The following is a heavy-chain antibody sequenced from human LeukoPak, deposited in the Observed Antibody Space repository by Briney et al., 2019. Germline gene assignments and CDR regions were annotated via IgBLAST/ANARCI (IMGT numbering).Heavy chain of an antibody. D-gene: IGHD6-19*01. V-gene: IGHV3-30*03. J-gene: IGHJ6*02. CDR2: ISYDGSNK. CDR3: XXXRRSYSSAGMDV. Sequence: PGRSLRLSCAASGFTFSSYGMHWVRQAPGKGLEWVAVISYDGSNKYYADSVKGRFTISRDNSKNTLYLQMNSLRAEDTAVYDCXXXRRSYSSAGMDVWGQGTTVTVSS. CDR1: GFTFSSYG.